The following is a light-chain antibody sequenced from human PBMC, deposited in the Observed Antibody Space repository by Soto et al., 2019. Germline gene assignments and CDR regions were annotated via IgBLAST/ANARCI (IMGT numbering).Light chain of an antibody. J-gene: IGKJ5*01. CDR1: QSVSSSY. V-gene: IGKV3D-20*01. CDR2: DAS. CDR3: QQYGSSSIN. Sequence: ENGLSVAPGTLPFTPREKATHSCGASQSVSSSYLAWYQQKPGLAPRLLIYDASSRATGIPDRFSGSGSGTDFTLTISRLEPEDFAVYYCQQYGSSSINFGQGTRLEIK.